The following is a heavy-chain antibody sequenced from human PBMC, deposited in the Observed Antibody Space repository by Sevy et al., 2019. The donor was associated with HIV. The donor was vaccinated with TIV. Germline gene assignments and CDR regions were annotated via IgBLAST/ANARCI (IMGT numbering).Heavy chain of an antibody. CDR1: GFTFSGSA. CDR3: TRQDVDIVATMPIYGMDV. CDR2: IRSKANSYAT. Sequence: GGSLRLSCAASGFTFSGSAMHWVRQASGKGLEWVGRIRSKANSYATAHAASVKGRFTISRDDSKNTAYLQMNSLKTEDTAVYYCTRQDVDIVATMPIYGMDVWGQGTTVTVSS. J-gene: IGHJ6*02. D-gene: IGHD5-12*01. V-gene: IGHV3-73*01.